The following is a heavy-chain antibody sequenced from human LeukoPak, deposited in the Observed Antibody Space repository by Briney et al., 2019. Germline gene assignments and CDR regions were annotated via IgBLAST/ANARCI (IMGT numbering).Heavy chain of an antibody. Sequence: GGSLRLSCAASGFTFSSYWMSWVRQAPGKGLEWVANIKQDGSEKYYVDSVKSRFTISRDNAKNSLYLQMNSLRVEDTAVYYCARDPPGNYFDGTGYYSWGQGTLVTVSS. J-gene: IGHJ5*02. V-gene: IGHV3-7*01. CDR3: ARDPPGNYFDGTGYYS. CDR2: IKQDGSEK. CDR1: GFTFSSYW. D-gene: IGHD3-22*01.